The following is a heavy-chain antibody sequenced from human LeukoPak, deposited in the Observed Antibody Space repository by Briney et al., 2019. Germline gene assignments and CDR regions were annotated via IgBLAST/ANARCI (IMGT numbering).Heavy chain of an antibody. CDR1: GYTFTSYG. V-gene: IGHV1-69*13. D-gene: IGHD3-16*02. CDR2: IIPIFGTA. CDR3: ARGYYDYIWGSYRTTSFDY. Sequence: GASVKVSCKASGYTFTSYGISWVRQAPGQGLEWMGGIIPIFGTANYAQKFQGRVTITADESTSTAYMELSSLRSEDTAVYYCARGYYDYIWGSYRTTSFDYWGQGTLVTVSS. J-gene: IGHJ4*02.